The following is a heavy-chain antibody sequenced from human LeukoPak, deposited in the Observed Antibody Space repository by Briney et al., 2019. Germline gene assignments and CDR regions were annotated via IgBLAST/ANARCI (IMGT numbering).Heavy chain of an antibody. CDR2: IKSKTDGGTT. CDR1: GFTFSNAW. Sequence: GGSLRLSCAASGFTFSNAWMSWVRQAPGKGLEWVGRIKSKTDGGTTDYAAPVKGRFTISRHDPKNTLYLQMNSLKTEDTAVYYCTTGRSYSYYYYYGMDVWGQGTTVTVSS. CDR3: TTGRSYSYYYYYGMDV. V-gene: IGHV3-15*01. D-gene: IGHD1-26*01. J-gene: IGHJ6*02.